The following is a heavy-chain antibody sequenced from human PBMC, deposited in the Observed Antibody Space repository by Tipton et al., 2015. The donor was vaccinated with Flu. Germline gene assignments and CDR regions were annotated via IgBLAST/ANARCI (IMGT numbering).Heavy chain of an antibody. V-gene: IGHV3-73*01. CDR3: TRPDLEWFYFDL. CDR1: GFTFSGSA. CDR2: IRSKANSYAT. Sequence: SLRLSCAASGFTFSGSAMHWVRQASGKGLEWVGRIRSKANSYATAYAASVKGRFTISRDDSKNTAYLQMNSLKTEDTAVYYCTRPDLEWFYFDLWGRGTLVTVSS. D-gene: IGHD3-3*01. J-gene: IGHJ2*01.